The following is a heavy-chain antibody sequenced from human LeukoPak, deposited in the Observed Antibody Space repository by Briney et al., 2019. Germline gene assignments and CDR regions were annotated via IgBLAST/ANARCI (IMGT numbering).Heavy chain of an antibody. D-gene: IGHD3-10*01. V-gene: IGHV3-74*01. CDR3: TRFGDYGEY. J-gene: IGHJ4*02. CDR1: GFTLSSYW. Sequence: GGSLRLSCAASGFTLSSYWMHWVRQAPGKGLVWVSRINSDGSSTSYADSVKGRFTISRDNPQNTVYLQMNSLRAEDSALYYCTRFGDYGEYWGQGTLVTVSS. CDR2: INSDGSST.